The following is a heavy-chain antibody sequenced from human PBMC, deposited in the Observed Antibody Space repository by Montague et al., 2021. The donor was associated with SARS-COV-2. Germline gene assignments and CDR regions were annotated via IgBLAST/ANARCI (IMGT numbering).Heavy chain of an antibody. D-gene: IGHD3-10*01. Sequence: SETLSLTCAVYGGFFSGYYWSWIRQPPEKGLEWIGEINQSGRTNNNPSLKSRVIISVDTSKNQFSLKLSSVTAADTAVYYCARRGSSVWGVTVSAELDYWGQGILVIVPS. CDR1: GGFFSGYY. CDR2: INQSGRT. CDR3: ARRGSSVWGVTVSAELDY. V-gene: IGHV4-34*01. J-gene: IGHJ4*02.